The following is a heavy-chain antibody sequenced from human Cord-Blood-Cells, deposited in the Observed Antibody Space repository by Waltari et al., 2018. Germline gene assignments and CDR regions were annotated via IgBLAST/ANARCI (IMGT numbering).Heavy chain of an antibody. Sequence: QVQLVQSGAEVKKPGSSVKVSCKASGGTFSSYAISWVRPAPGKGLEWMGGIIPIFGTANYAQKFQGRVTITADESTSTAYMELSSLRSEDTAVYYCARDLDHYCSGGSCYSDYWGQGTLVTVSS. CDR3: ARDLDHYCSGGSCYSDY. J-gene: IGHJ4*02. CDR1: GGTFSSYA. V-gene: IGHV1-69*01. CDR2: IIPIFGTA. D-gene: IGHD2-15*01.